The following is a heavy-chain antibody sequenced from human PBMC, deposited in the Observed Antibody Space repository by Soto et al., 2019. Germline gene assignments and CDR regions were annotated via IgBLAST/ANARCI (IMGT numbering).Heavy chain of an antibody. CDR3: VQGRYPTMATPLDH. Sequence: GGSLRLSCAASGFTFDNCGMHWVRQAPGKGLEWVSGISWDSGTIGYADSVKGRFTISRDDAKNSLYLQMNSLRREYTALYYCVQGRYPTMATPLDHWGQGTLVTVSS. V-gene: IGHV3-9*01. J-gene: IGHJ5*02. CDR2: ISWDSGTI. D-gene: IGHD1-1*01. CDR1: GFTFDNCG.